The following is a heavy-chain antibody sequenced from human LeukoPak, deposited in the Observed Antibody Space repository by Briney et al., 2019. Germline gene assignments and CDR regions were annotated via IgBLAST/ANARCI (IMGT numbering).Heavy chain of an antibody. CDR1: GGSISSGGYY. Sequence: SETLSLTCTVSGGSISSGGYYWSWIRQHPGKGLEWIGYIYYSGSTYYNPSLKSRVTISVDTSKNQFSLKLSSVTAADTAVHYCAREPCSSTSCYYSWFDPWGQGTLVTVSS. V-gene: IGHV4-31*03. CDR3: AREPCSSTSCYYSWFDP. J-gene: IGHJ5*02. D-gene: IGHD2-2*01. CDR2: IYYSGST.